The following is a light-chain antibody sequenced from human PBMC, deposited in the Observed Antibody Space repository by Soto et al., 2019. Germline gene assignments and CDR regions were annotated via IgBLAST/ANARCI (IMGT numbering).Light chain of an antibody. V-gene: IGKV1-27*01. CDR2: DAS. CDR3: QKYNSVPLT. CDR1: QGLSSD. J-gene: IGKJ4*01. Sequence: DIQMTQSPSSLSASVGDRVTITCRASQGLSSDVAWYQQKPGKVPKLLIYDASTLQSGVPSRFSGSGSGTDFTLTISSLQPEDVATYYCQKYNSVPLTFGGGTKVDIK.